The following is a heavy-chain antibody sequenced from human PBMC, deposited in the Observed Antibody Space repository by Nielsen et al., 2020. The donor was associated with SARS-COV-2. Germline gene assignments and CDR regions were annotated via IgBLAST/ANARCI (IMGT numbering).Heavy chain of an antibody. Sequence: SGPTLVKPTQTLTLPCTFSGFSMSTTGVAVGWLRQPPGKALEWLALIYWDDDERLSPSLESRLTITKDTSKNQVVLTLTNMDPVDTGTYYCAHRQLSGDSFDYWGQGTLVTVSS. J-gene: IGHJ4*02. CDR2: IYWDDDE. CDR1: GFSMSTTGVA. CDR3: AHRQLSGDSFDY. D-gene: IGHD4-17*01. V-gene: IGHV2-5*02.